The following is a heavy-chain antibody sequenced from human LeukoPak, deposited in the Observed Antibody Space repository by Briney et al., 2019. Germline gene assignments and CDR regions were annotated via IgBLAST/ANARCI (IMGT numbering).Heavy chain of an antibody. CDR3: ARDPYSGNYGNDYYYYMDV. D-gene: IGHD1-26*01. CDR2: ITSSGTYI. V-gene: IGHV3-21*01. Sequence: GGSLRLSWAASGFTFSNYNMNWVRQAPGKAMEWVSSITSSGTYIFYADSVKGRFTISRDNAKNSLYLQMDSLGPEDTAVYYCARDPYSGNYGNDYYYYMDVWGKGTTVTISS. CDR1: GFTFSNYN. J-gene: IGHJ6*03.